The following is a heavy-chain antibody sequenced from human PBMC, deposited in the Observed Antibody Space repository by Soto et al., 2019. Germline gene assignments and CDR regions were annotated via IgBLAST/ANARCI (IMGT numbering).Heavy chain of an antibody. CDR3: ARLRIATNNYKWFDP. CDR2: IYVTGAV. Sequence: SETLSLTCSVSGAALNSGNYYWSWIRQVPGKGLEWIGHIYVTGAVDYNPSLRDRITISQDTSERQFSLNLRLVTAADTAVYYCARLRIATNNYKWFDPRGQGTLVTVSS. CDR1: GAALNSGNYY. J-gene: IGHJ5*02. D-gene: IGHD2-21*01. V-gene: IGHV4-31*03.